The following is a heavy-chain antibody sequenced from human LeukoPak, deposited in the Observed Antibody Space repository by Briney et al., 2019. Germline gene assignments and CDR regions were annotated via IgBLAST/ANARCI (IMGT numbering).Heavy chain of an antibody. Sequence: PGGSLRLSCAASGFTFSIYAMSWVRQVPGKGPEWVSAISGSGGSTYYADSVKGRFTTSRDNSKNTLHLQMDSLRAEDTAVYYCAKVLNGIMIAFRGVIIDYWGQGTQVTVSS. V-gene: IGHV3-23*01. CDR2: ISGSGGST. CDR1: GFTFSIYA. D-gene: IGHD3-16*02. CDR3: AKVLNGIMIAFRGVIIDY. J-gene: IGHJ4*02.